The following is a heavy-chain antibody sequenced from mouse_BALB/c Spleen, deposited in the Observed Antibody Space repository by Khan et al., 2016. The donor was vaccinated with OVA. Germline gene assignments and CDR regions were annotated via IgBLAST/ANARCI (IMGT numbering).Heavy chain of an antibody. D-gene: IGHD1-1*01. CDR2: INSNGGST. CDR1: GFTFSSYG. Sequence: EVELVESGGVLVQPGGSLKLSCAASGFTFSSYGMSWVRQTPDKRLELVATINSNGGSTYYPDSVKGRFTISRDNAKNTLYLQLSSLKSEETAMYYCARGEDWYYGSSPFAYWGQETLVTVSA. J-gene: IGHJ3*01. CDR3: ARGEDWYYGSSPFAY. V-gene: IGHV5-6-3*01.